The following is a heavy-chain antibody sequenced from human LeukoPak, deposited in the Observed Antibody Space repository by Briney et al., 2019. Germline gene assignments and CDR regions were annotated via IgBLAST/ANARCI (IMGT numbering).Heavy chain of an antibody. Sequence: HPGGSLTLSCVASGFAFHDYGMNWVRQAPGKGLEWVSAISSGGVSTYYADSVKGRFTISRDNSKNTLYLQMNSLRAEDTAVYYCATLMTTVTDFDYWGQGTLVTVSS. V-gene: IGHV3-23*01. J-gene: IGHJ4*02. CDR2: ISSGGVST. D-gene: IGHD4-17*01. CDR3: ATLMTTVTDFDY. CDR1: GFAFHDYG.